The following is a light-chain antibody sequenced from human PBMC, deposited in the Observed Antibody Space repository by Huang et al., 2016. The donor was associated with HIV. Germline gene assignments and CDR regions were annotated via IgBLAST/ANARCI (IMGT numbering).Light chain of an antibody. Sequence: EIVLTQSPATLSVSPGERATLSCSASQRVSGRLAWYQQKPGQAPRLLIYGASTRATGVPARFSGSGSGTEFTLTISSLQSEDFAVYYCQQYNNFYTFGPGTRVDIK. CDR1: QRVSGR. V-gene: IGKV3-15*01. J-gene: IGKJ3*01. CDR3: QQYNNFYT. CDR2: GAS.